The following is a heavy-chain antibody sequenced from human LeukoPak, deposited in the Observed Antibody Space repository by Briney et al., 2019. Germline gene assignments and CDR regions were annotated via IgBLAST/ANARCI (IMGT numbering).Heavy chain of an antibody. J-gene: IGHJ4*02. CDR3: ARGTSSGWSYFDY. CDR2: ISSSSSYI. CDR1: GFTFSSYS. Sequence: PGGSLRLSCAASGFTFSSYSMNWVRQAPGKGLGWVSSISSSSSYIYYADSVKGRFTISRDNAKNSLYLQMNSLRAEDMAVYYCARGTSSGWSYFDYWGQGTLVTVSS. V-gene: IGHV3-21*01. D-gene: IGHD6-19*01.